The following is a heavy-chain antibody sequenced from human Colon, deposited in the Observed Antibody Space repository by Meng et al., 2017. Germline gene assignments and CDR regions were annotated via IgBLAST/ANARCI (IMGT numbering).Heavy chain of an antibody. CDR3: ARNGFYSLGY. V-gene: IGHV4-4*02. CDR2: IHHGRGT. Sequence: QVQRQESGPGLVKPSGTLSLTCTVSGDSISSDIWWSWVRQPPGKGLEWIGEIHHGRGTNYNPALRSRVTFSLDKSRNQLSLTLTSVTAADTAVYYCARNGFYSLGYWGPGALVTVSS. D-gene: IGHD3-22*01. J-gene: IGHJ4*02. CDR1: GDSISSDIW.